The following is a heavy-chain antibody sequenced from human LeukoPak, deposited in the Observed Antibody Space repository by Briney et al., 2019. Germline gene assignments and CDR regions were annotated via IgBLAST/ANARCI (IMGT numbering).Heavy chain of an antibody. CDR3: ARDIGVVVAAYSVPLDYYYYYGMDV. CDR1: GYTFTSYG. J-gene: IGHJ6*02. V-gene: IGHV1-18*01. D-gene: IGHD2-15*01. CDR2: ISAYNGNT. Sequence: VASVKGSCKASGYTFTSYGISWVRQAPGQGLEWMGWISAYNGNTNYAQKLQGRVTMTTDTSTSTAYMELRSLRSDDTDVYYCARDIGVVVAAYSVPLDYYYYYGMDVWGQGTTVTVSS.